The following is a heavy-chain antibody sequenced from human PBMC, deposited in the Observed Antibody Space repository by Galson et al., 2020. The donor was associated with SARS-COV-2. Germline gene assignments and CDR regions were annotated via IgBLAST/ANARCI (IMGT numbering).Heavy chain of an antibody. V-gene: IGHV1-2*02. D-gene: IGHD3-9*01. CDR1: GYTFTDYY. CDR2: INPKSGGT. CDR3: ARLRYYDVLTGYIVDV. J-gene: IGHJ6*02. Sequence: RQEALVKVSCKASGYTFTDYYIHWVRQAPGQGLEWMGWINPKSGGTNYAQKFEGRVTMTRDTSITTAYMELSRLRADDTAVYYCARLRYYDVLTGYIVDVWGQGTMVTVSS.